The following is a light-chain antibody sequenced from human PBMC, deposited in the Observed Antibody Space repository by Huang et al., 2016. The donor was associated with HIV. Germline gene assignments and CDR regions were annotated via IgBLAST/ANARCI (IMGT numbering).Light chain of an antibody. J-gene: IGKJ2*01. V-gene: IGKV2-28*01. CDR2: LTS. Sequence: EIVMTQSPLSLPVSPGQPASISCTSSQNLLHSSGHNRLDWYLQKPGQSPQRLIFLTSNRASWVPDKFTGSGSGSNCTLSINKVQPDDVGIYYCMQGLQTPPTFGQGTKLEI. CDR3: MQGLQTPPT. CDR1: QNLLHSSGHNR.